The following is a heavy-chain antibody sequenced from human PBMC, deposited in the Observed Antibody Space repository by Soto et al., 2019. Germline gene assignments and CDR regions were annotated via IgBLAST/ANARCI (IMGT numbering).Heavy chain of an antibody. CDR3: ARHPDYGVDAFDI. CDR2: IYYSGST. D-gene: IGHD4-17*01. V-gene: IGHV4-39*01. CDR1: GGSISSSSYY. Sequence: SETLSLTCTVSGGSISSSSYYWGWIRQPPGKGLEWIGSIYYSGSTYYNPSLKSRVTISVDTSKNQFSLKLSSVTAADTAVYYCARHPDYGVDAFDIWGQGTTVTVSS. J-gene: IGHJ3*02.